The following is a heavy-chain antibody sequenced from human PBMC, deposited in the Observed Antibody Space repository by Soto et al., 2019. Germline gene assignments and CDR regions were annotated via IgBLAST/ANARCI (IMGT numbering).Heavy chain of an antibody. V-gene: IGHV1-3*01. D-gene: IGHD3-10*01. CDR2: INAGNGNT. J-gene: IGHJ6*02. CDR1: GYTFTSYA. Sequence: QVQLVQSGAEVKKPGASVKVSCKASGYTFTSYAMHWVRQAPGQRLEWMGWINAGNGNTKYSQKFQGRVTITRDTSASSADMELSSLRSEDTAVDYCARDPYYYGSGSYYMGYYCYYGMDVWGQGTTVTGSS. CDR3: ARDPYYYGSGSYYMGYYCYYGMDV.